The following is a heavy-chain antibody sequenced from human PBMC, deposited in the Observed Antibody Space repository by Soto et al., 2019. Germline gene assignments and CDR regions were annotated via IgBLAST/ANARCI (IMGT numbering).Heavy chain of an antibody. J-gene: IGHJ5*02. CDR1: GYTFTSYA. CDR2: INADNGNT. D-gene: IGHD2-15*01. Sequence: GASVKVSCKASGYTFTSYAMHWVRQAPGQRLEWMGWINADNGNTKYSQKFQGRVTITRDTSASTAYMELSSLRSEDTAVYYCAREGGYCSGGSCYSGWFDPWGQGTLVTSPQ. CDR3: AREGGYCSGGSCYSGWFDP. V-gene: IGHV1-3*01.